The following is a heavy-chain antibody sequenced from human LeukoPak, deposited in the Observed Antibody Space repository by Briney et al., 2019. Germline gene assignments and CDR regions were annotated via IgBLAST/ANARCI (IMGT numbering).Heavy chain of an antibody. Sequence: SETLSLTCAVYGGSFSGYYWSWIRQPPGKGLEWIGEINHSGSTNYNPSLKSRVTISVDTSKNQFSLKLSSVTAADTAVYYCAGGRQHYFDYWGQGTLVTVSS. J-gene: IGHJ4*02. CDR2: INHSGST. CDR1: GGSFSGYY. D-gene: IGHD6-13*01. CDR3: AGGRQHYFDY. V-gene: IGHV4-34*01.